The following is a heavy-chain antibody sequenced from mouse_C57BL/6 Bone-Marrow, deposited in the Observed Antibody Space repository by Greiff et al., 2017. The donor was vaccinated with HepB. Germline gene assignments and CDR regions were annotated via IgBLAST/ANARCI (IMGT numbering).Heavy chain of an antibody. J-gene: IGHJ4*01. Sequence: EVQVVVSGPGLVKPSQSLSLTCSVTGYSITSGYYWNWIRQFPGNKLEWMGYISYDGSNNYNPSLKNRISITRDTSKNQFFLKLNSVTTEDTATYYCARGETMDYWGQGTSVTVSS. CDR2: ISYDGSN. V-gene: IGHV3-6*01. CDR1: GYSITSGYY. CDR3: ARGETMDY.